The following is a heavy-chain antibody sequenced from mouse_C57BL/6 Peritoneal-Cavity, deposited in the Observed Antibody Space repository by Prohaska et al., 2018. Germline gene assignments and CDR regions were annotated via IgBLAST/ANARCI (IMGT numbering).Heavy chain of an antibody. CDR2: MNPYNGGT. J-gene: IGHJ2*01. D-gene: IGHD1-1*01. CDR1: GYTFTDYY. V-gene: IGHV1-19*01. CDR3: ASYYGSSHFDY. Sequence: EVQLQQSGPVLVKPGASVKMSCKASGYTFTDYYMNWVKKSHGKSIKRIGVMNPYNGGTSYNQKFKGKATLTVDKSSSTAYMELNSLTSEDSAVYYCASYYGSSHFDYWGQGTTLTVSS.